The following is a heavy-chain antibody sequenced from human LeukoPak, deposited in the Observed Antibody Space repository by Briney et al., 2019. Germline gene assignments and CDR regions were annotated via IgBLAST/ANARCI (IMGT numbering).Heavy chain of an antibody. J-gene: IGHJ4*02. D-gene: IGHD1-14*01. Sequence: GGSLRLSCAASGFTFSSYSMNWVRQAPGKGLEWVSSISMSGGNMYYADSVQGRFTISRDNARNSLYLQMNSLRAEDTAVYYCARDLTVTFDYWGQGTLVTVSS. CDR2: ISMSGGNM. V-gene: IGHV3-21*01. CDR1: GFTFSSYS. CDR3: ARDLTVTFDY.